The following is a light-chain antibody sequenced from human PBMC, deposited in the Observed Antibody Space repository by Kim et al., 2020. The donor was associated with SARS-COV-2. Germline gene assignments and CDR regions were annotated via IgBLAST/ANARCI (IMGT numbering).Light chain of an antibody. Sequence: VTLSCTGSSSNIGAGYDVHWYQQLPGTAPKLLIYGNSNRPSGVPDRFSGSKSGTSASLAITGLQAEDEADYYCQSYDSSLSVYVFGTGTKVTVL. CDR1: SSNIGAGYD. J-gene: IGLJ1*01. V-gene: IGLV1-40*01. CDR2: GNS. CDR3: QSYDSSLSVYV.